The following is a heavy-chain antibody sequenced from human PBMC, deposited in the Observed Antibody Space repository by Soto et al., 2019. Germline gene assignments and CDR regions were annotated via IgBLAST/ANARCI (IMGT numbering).Heavy chain of an antibody. D-gene: IGHD4-17*01. J-gene: IGHJ6*03. CDR2: MNPNSGNT. CDR1: GYTFTSYD. CDR3: ARAVTTYYYYYMEV. Sequence: ASVKVSCKASGYTFTSYDINWVRQATGQGLEWMGWMNPNSGNTGYAQKFQGRVTMTRNTSISTAYMELSSLRSEDTAVYYCARAVTTYYYYYMEVWGKGTTVTVSS. V-gene: IGHV1-8*01.